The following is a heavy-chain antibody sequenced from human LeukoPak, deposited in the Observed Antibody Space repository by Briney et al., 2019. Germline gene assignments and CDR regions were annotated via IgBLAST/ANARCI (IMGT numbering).Heavy chain of an antibody. D-gene: IGHD6-13*01. J-gene: IGHJ4*02. Sequence: SETLSLTCTVSGGSISGSSYYWGWIRQPPGKGLEWIGSIYYSGSTYYNPSLKSRVTISVDTSKNQFSLKLSSVTAADTAVYYCARSYSSSWFLVYFDYWGQGTLVTVSS. V-gene: IGHV4-39*01. CDR2: IYYSGST. CDR3: ARSYSSSWFLVYFDY. CDR1: GGSISGSSYY.